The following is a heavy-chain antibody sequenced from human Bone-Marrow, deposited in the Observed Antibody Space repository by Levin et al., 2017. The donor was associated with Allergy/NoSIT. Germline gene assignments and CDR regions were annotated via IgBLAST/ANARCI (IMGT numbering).Heavy chain of an antibody. CDR2: LNPHTGDT. V-gene: IGHV1-2*06. Sequence: ASVKVSCKASGYTFSDYFLHWVRQAPGQGLEWMGRLNPHTGDTTYAQKFQGRVTMTRETSISTAYMDLNRLTSDDTAVYYCARVSVPANDAFDMWGQGTMVTVSS. J-gene: IGHJ3*02. D-gene: IGHD2-2*01. CDR1: GYTFSDYF. CDR3: ARVSVPANDAFDM.